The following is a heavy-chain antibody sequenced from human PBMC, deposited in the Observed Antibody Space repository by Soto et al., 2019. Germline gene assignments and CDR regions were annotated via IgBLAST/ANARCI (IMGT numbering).Heavy chain of an antibody. Sequence: PGGSLRLSCAASGFTVISNYMSWVLQAPGKGLEWVSVIYSGGSTYYADSVKGRFTISRDNSKNTLYLQMNSLRAEDTAVYYCARDPSRIGAAGTSYYYMDFWGKGTTGTGFS. CDR3: ARDPSRIGAAGTSYYYMDF. V-gene: IGHV3-66*01. D-gene: IGHD6-25*01. J-gene: IGHJ6*03. CDR1: GFTVISNY. CDR2: IYSGGST.